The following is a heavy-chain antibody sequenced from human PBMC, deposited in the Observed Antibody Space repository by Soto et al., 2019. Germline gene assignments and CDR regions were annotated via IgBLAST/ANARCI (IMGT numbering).Heavy chain of an antibody. CDR2: IYTSGST. CDR1: GGSISSYY. D-gene: IGHD1-26*01. CDR3: ARERWELHWFDP. Sequence: SETLSLTCTVSGGSISSYYWSWIRQPAGKGLEWIGRIYTSGSTNYNPSLKSRVTMSVDTSKNQFSLKLSSGTDADTAVYYCARERWELHWFDPWGQGTLVTVSS. V-gene: IGHV4-4*07. J-gene: IGHJ5*02.